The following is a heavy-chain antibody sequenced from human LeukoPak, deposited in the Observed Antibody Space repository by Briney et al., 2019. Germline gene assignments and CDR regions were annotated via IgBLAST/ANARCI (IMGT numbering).Heavy chain of an antibody. Sequence: GASVKVSCKSSGYTFTNYYIHWVRQAPGRGLEWMGIIDPSGGPPNYAQRLQGRVTMTCDTSTSTVYMELSSLTSEDTAVYCCARRYINSWFLDYWGQGTLVTVSS. CDR1: GYTFTNYY. D-gene: IGHD6-13*01. CDR2: IDPSGGPP. J-gene: IGHJ4*02. CDR3: ARRYINSWFLDY. V-gene: IGHV1-46*01.